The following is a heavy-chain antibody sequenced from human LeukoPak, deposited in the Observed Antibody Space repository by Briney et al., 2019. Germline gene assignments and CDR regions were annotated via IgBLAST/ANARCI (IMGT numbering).Heavy chain of an antibody. CDR2: ISSSSSAI. D-gene: IGHD3-3*02. Sequence: GRSLRLSCAASGFTFSSYSMNWVRQAPGKGLEWVSYISSSSSAIYYADSVKGRFTISRDNAKNSLYLQMNSLRAEDTAVYYCARDVSHDAFDIWGQGIMVTVSS. CDR3: ARDVSHDAFDI. J-gene: IGHJ3*02. CDR1: GFTFSSYS. V-gene: IGHV3-48*01.